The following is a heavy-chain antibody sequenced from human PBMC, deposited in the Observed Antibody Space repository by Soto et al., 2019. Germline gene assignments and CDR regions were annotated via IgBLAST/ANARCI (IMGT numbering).Heavy chain of an antibody. CDR3: ARGSVSKSGHLWYFDL. V-gene: IGHV3-21*01. J-gene: IGHJ2*01. D-gene: IGHD2-8*02. Sequence: KTGGSLSLSLKPPEFTFDPFPLNWPPKAPGGGLEWVSSISATTTYKYYAASVEGRFTISRDNAKDSLYLQTNSLGAEDTAVYYCARGSVSKSGHLWYFDLWGRGTLVTVSS. CDR1: EFTFDPFP. CDR2: ISATTTYK.